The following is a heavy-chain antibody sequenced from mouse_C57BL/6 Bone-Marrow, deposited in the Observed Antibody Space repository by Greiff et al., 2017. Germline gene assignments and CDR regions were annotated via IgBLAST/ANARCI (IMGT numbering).Heavy chain of an antibody. J-gene: IGHJ3*01. V-gene: IGHV1-59*01. D-gene: IGHD2-3*01. CDR1: GYTFTSYW. CDR2: IDPSDSYT. Sequence: QVQLQQPGAELVRPGTSVKLSCKASGYTFTSYWMHWVKQRPGHGLEWIGVIDPSDSYTNYNQKFKGKATLTVDTSSTTAYMQLSSLTSEDSAVYYCARRYDGYLAWFAYWGQGTLVTVSA. CDR3: ARRYDGYLAWFAY.